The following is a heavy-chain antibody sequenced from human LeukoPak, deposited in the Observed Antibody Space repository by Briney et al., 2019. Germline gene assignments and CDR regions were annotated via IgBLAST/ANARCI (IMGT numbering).Heavy chain of an antibody. CDR1: GFSFTDFD. CDR2: TTHSGITT. V-gene: IGHV3-23*01. J-gene: IGHJ4*02. Sequence: GGSLRLSCTASGFSFTDFDMNWVRQAPGKGLEWVSHTTHSGITTHYADSVKGRFTISRDNSKSTLYLQMNSLRAEDTAVYYCAKPVSGSIFDYWGRGTLVTVSS. D-gene: IGHD6-19*01. CDR3: AKPVSGSIFDY.